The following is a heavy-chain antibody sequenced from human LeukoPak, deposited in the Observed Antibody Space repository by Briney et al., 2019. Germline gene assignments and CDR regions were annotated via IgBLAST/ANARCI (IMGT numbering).Heavy chain of an antibody. CDR2: IWYDGSNK. CDR1: GFTFSSYG. D-gene: IGHD6-19*01. CDR3: ARESRYSSGWSEVSYFDY. V-gene: IGHV3-33*01. Sequence: GGSLRLSCAASGFTFSSYGMHWVRQAPGKGLEWVAVIWYDGSNKYYPGSVKGRFTISRENAKNSLYLQMNSLRAGDTAVYYCARESRYSSGWSEVSYFDYWGQGTLVTVSS. J-gene: IGHJ4*02.